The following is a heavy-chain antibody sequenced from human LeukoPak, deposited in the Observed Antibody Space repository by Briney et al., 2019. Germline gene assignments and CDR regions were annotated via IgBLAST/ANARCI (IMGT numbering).Heavy chain of an antibody. CDR3: TRSFEYSSSRWFDP. D-gene: IGHD6-6*01. CDR1: GFTFGDYA. Sequence: GGSLRLSCTASGFTFGDYAMSWFRQAPGKGLEWVGFIGSKAYGGTTEYAASVKGRFTISRDDSKSIAYLQMNSLKTEDTAVYYCTRSFEYSSSRWFDPWGQGTLVTVSS. CDR2: IGSKAYGGTT. J-gene: IGHJ5*02. V-gene: IGHV3-49*03.